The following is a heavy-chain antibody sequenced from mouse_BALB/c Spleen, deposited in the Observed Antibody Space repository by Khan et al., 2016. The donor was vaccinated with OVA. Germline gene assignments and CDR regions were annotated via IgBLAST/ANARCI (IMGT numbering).Heavy chain of an antibody. CDR3: ARVGYNGTVDF. Sequence: QIQLVPSGPELKKPGETVQISCKASGFTFTNYGMNWVRQAPGKGLKWMGWINTYTGEPTCTDDFKGRFAFSLAKSASTAYLKFNSLKNEDTATYFCARVGYNGTVDFWGQGTSVTVAS. J-gene: IGHJ4*01. V-gene: IGHV9-3-1*01. CDR1: GFTFTNYG. CDR2: INTYTGEP. D-gene: IGHD2-14*01.